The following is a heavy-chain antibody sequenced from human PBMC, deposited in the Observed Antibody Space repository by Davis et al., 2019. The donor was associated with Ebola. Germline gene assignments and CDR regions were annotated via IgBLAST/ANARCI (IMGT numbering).Heavy chain of an antibody. V-gene: IGHV1-69*13. Sequence: SVKVSCKASGGTFSSYAISWVRQAPGQGLDWMGGIIPVSGVPKYAQDFQGRVTITADESTSTAYMELSSLRSEDTAMYYCGRDHHYYDSSGPTTDELWGQGTLVTVSS. CDR3: GRDHHYYDSSGPTTDEL. CDR2: IIPVSGVP. CDR1: GGTFSSYA. J-gene: IGHJ4*02. D-gene: IGHD3-22*01.